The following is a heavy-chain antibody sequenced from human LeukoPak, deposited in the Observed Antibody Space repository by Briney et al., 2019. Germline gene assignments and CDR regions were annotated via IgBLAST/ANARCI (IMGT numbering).Heavy chain of an antibody. CDR3: ARGPDSSGWYLNY. D-gene: IGHD6-19*01. V-gene: IGHV3-21*01. Sequence: GSLRLSCAASGFTFSSYSMNWVRQAPGKGLEWVSSISSSSSYIYYADSVKGRFTISRDNAKNSLYLQMNSLRAEDTAVYYCARGPDSSGWYLNYWGQGTLVIVSS. CDR2: ISSSSSYI. J-gene: IGHJ4*02. CDR1: GFTFSSYS.